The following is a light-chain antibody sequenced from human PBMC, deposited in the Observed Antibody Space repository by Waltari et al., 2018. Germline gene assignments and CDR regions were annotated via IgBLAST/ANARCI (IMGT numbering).Light chain of an antibody. CDR1: TAHIAYTY. Sequence: QSVLTQPPSASGTPGQRVTISFPGSTAHIAYTYDHWYQHLPGTAPKLLIYNSNQRPSGVPDRFSGSKSGTSASLAISGLRSEDEADYYCAAWDDSLSGPGVFGGGTKLTVL. CDR2: NSN. J-gene: IGLJ2*01. V-gene: IGLV1-47*01. CDR3: AAWDDSLSGPGV.